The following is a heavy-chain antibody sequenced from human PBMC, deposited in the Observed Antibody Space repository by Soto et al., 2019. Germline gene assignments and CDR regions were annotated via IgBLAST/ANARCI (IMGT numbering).Heavy chain of an antibody. Sequence: GGSLRPSWVASGLTFSCCSIGWVSQAPGKGLEWISAISGSASNAYYADSVKGRFTVSRDNSKNTLYLQMNSLRAEDTAVYFCAKTGGSGWHLSDWGQGILVTVSS. V-gene: IGHV3-23*01. CDR1: GLTFSCCS. J-gene: IGHJ4*02. CDR2: ISGSASNA. CDR3: AKTGGSGWHLSD. D-gene: IGHD6-19*01.